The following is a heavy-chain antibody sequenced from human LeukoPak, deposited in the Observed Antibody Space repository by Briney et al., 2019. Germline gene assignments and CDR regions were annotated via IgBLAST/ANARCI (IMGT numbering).Heavy chain of an antibody. CDR1: GFSLSNYG. V-gene: IGHV3-30*02. Sequence: QPGGSLRLSCAASGFSLSNYGMHWVRQAPGKGLEWVAFIRYDESNKYYGDSVKGRFTISRDNSNNTLYLQMNSLRPEDTAVYYCAKDMSRSTRENDYWGQGTLVTVSS. J-gene: IGHJ4*02. CDR2: IRYDESNK. CDR3: AKDMSRSTRENDY. D-gene: IGHD6-6*01.